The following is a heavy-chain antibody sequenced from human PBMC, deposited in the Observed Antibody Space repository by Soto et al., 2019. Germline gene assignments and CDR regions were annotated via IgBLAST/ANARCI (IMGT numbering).Heavy chain of an antibody. CDR1: GFTFSNYG. CDR3: AKGGGNYLDY. D-gene: IGHD3-16*02. V-gene: IGHV3-23*01. Sequence: GGSLRLSCAASGFTFSNYGMTWVRQVSGKGLEWVSTIISSGVDTFYADSMKGRFAISRDNSKNTLYLQMNSLRTDDTAVYYCAKGGGNYLDYWGQGTVVTVSS. J-gene: IGHJ4*02. CDR2: IISSGVDT.